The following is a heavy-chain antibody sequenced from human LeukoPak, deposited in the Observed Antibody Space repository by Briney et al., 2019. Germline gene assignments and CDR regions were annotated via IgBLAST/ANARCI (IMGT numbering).Heavy chain of an antibody. CDR3: ARDYVDDIPMIKDY. J-gene: IGHJ4*02. CDR2: IIPIFGTA. CDR1: GGTFNSYA. D-gene: IGHD2-8*01. Sequence: ASVKVSCKASGGTFNSYAISWVRQAPGQGLEWMGGIIPIFGTANYAQKFQGRVTITADESTSTAYMELSSLRPEDTAVYYCARDYVDDIPMIKDYWGQGTLVTVSS. V-gene: IGHV1-69*13.